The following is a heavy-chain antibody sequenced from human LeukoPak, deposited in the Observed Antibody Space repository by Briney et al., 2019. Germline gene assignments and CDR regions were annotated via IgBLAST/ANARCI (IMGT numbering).Heavy chain of an antibody. CDR1: GFTFSSYG. D-gene: IGHD3-9*01. J-gene: IGHJ4*02. CDR2: ISYDGSNK. CDR3: AKGTYYDILTGSY. Sequence: GRSLRLSCAASGFTFSSYGMHWVRQAPGKGLEWVAVISYDGSNKYYADSVKGRFTISRDNSKNTLYLQMNSLRAEDTAVYYCAKGTYYDILTGSYWGQGTLVTVSS. V-gene: IGHV3-30*18.